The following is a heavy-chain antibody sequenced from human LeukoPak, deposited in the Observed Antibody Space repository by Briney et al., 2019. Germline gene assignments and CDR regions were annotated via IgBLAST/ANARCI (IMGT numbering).Heavy chain of an antibody. Sequence: GGPLKISCKGSGYRFTTYWIGWVGQVPGKGLEWIGMIYPSDSGESDTRYSPSFQAQYTLSAAKSICTASLHWCTPKTSDTTIYYCASAKSGDFHWWFGPWGQGALVTVPP. CDR3: ASAKSGDFHWWFGP. J-gene: IGHJ5*02. D-gene: IGHD2-21*01. CDR2: IYPSDSGESDT. CDR1: GYRFTTYW. V-gene: IGHV5-51*01.